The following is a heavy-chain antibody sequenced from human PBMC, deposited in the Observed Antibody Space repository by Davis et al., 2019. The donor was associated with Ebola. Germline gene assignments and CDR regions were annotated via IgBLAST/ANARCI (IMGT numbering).Heavy chain of an antibody. J-gene: IGHJ6*02. CDR2: INPSGGST. D-gene: IGHD3-3*01. CDR3: ARDLRIFGVVGIYYYGMDV. V-gene: IGHV1-46*01. Sequence: AASVKVSCKASGYTFTSYYMHWVRQAPGQGLEWMGIINPSGGSTSYAQKFQGRVTMTRDTSTSTVYMELSSLRSEDTAVYYCARDLRIFGVVGIYYYGMDVWGQGTTVTVSS. CDR1: GYTFTSYY.